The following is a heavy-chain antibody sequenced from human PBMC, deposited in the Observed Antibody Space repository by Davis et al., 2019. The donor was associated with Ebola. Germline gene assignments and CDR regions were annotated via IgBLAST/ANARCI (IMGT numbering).Heavy chain of an antibody. Sequence: PGGSLRLSCTVSGGSISSHYWSWIRQPPGKGLEWIGYIYYSGSTNYNPSLKSRVTISVDTSKNQFSLKLSSVTAADTAVYYCAREGYCSGGSCRPGAFDIWGQGTMVTVSS. V-gene: IGHV4-59*11. D-gene: IGHD2-15*01. CDR3: AREGYCSGGSCRPGAFDI. J-gene: IGHJ3*02. CDR2: IYYSGST. CDR1: GGSISSHY.